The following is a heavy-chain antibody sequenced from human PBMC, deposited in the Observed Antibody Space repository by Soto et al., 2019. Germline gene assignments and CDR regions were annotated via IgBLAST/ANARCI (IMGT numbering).Heavy chain of an antibody. D-gene: IGHD6-13*01. J-gene: IGHJ4*02. CDR1: GGSISSYY. Sequence: SETLSLTCTVSGGSISSYYWSWIRQPPGKGLEWIGYIYYSGSTNYNPSLKSRVTISVDTSKNQFSLKLSSVTAADTAVYYCARQGAFYSSSWFHIDYWGQGTLVTVSS. CDR2: IYYSGST. CDR3: ARQGAFYSSSWFHIDY. V-gene: IGHV4-59*08.